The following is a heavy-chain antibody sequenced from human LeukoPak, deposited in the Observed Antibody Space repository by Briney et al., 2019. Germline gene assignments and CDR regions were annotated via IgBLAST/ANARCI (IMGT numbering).Heavy chain of an antibody. V-gene: IGHV3-23*01. CDR1: GFTFSIYV. D-gene: IGHD3-3*01. Sequence: GGSLRLSCAASGFTFSIYVMSWVRQAPGKGLEWVSGISGSSSHTVDADSVRGRFTISRDNTRNTLYLHMNNVRAEDTALYYCAKEHDYSNAAPEWGFDSWGQGTRVTVSS. CDR2: ISGSSSHT. CDR3: AKEHDYSNAAPEWGFDS. J-gene: IGHJ4*02.